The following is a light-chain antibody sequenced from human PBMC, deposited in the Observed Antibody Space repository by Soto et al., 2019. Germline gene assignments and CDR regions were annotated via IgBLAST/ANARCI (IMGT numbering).Light chain of an antibody. CDR2: DAS. Sequence: EVVLTQSPATLSLSPGESATLSCRASQSVSSNLVWYQQKLGQAPRLLIYDASNRATGIPARFSGSGSGTDFTLTISSLEPEDFAVYFCQQRSNWPLTFGGGTKVEIK. J-gene: IGKJ4*01. CDR3: QQRSNWPLT. V-gene: IGKV3-11*01. CDR1: QSVSSN.